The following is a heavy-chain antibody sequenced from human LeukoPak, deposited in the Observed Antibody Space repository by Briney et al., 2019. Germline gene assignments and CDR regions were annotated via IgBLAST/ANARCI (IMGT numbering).Heavy chain of an antibody. CDR2: IYYSGST. CDR3: ARESSQDSGYVYFDY. D-gene: IGHD5-12*01. J-gene: IGHJ4*02. CDR1: GGSISSYY. Sequence: SETLSLTCTVSGGSISSYYWSWIRQPPGKGLEWIGYIYYSGSTNYNPSLKSRVTISVDTSKNQFSLKLSSVTAADTAVYYCARESSQDSGYVYFDYWGQGTLVTVSS. V-gene: IGHV4-59*01.